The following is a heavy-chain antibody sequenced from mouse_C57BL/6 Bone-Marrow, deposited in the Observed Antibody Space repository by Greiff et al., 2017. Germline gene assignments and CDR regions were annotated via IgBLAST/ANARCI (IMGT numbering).Heavy chain of an antibody. CDR2: IYPGDGDT. CDR3: APLLSY. D-gene: IGHD2-1*01. CDR1: GYAFSSSW. J-gene: IGHJ4*01. V-gene: IGHV1-82*01. Sequence: VQLQQSGPELVKPGASVKISCKASGYAFSSSWLNWVKQRPGKGLEWIGRIYPGDGDTNYNRKFKGKATLTADKPSSTAYMQLSGLTSDASAVYFCAPLLSYWGQGTSVTVSS.